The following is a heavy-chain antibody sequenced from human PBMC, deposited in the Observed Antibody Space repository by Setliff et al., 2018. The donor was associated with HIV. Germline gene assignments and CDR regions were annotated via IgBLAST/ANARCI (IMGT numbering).Heavy chain of an antibody. CDR1: GGSISSYY. D-gene: IGHD6-19*01. J-gene: IGHJ5*02. CDR2: IYISGGT. V-gene: IGHV4-4*07. Sequence: PSETLSLTCTVSGGSISSYYWSWIRQPAGKGLEWIGHIYISGGTNYNPSFNSRVTMSVDTSKNQFSLRLTSVTAADTAMYHCARDRSSGWSKDWFDTWGQGILVTVSS. CDR3: ARDRSSGWSKDWFDT.